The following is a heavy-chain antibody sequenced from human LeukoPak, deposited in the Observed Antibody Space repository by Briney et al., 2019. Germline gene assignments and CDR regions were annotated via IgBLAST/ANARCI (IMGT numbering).Heavy chain of an antibody. CDR2: IIPIFGTA. Sequence: GASVKVSCKASGYTFTSYGISWVRQAPGQGLEWMGGIIPIFGTANYAQKFQGRVTITADESTSTAYMELSSLRSEDTAVYYCAITMVRGAEYYFDCWGQGTLVTVSS. CDR3: AITMVRGAEYYFDC. V-gene: IGHV1-69*13. CDR1: GYTFTSYG. D-gene: IGHD3-10*01. J-gene: IGHJ4*02.